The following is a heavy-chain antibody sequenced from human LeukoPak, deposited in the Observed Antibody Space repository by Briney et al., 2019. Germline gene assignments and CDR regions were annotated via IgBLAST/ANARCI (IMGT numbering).Heavy chain of an antibody. CDR2: INHSGST. CDR1: GGSFSGYY. V-gene: IGHV4-34*01. CDR3: ARGRYEVWSGPRSWSGYYRSPYYYYYMDV. Sequence: SETLYLTCAVYGGSFSGYYWSWIRQPPGKGLEWIGEINHSGSTNYNPSLQSRVTISVDTSKNQFSLKLSSVTAADTAVYYRARGRYEVWSGPRSWSGYYRSPYYYYYMDVWGKGTTVTVSS. J-gene: IGHJ6*03. D-gene: IGHD3-3*01.